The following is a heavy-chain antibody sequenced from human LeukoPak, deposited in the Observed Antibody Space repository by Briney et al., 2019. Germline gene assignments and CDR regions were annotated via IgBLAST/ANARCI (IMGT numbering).Heavy chain of an antibody. CDR3: ACHLSGSYTGSDY. CDR2: IIPILGIA. V-gene: IGHV1-69*04. J-gene: IGHJ4*02. Sequence: SVKVSCKASGGTFSSYAISWVRQAPGQGLEWMGRIIPILGIANYAQKFQGRVTITADKSTSTAYMELSGLRSEDTAVYYCACHLSGSYTGSDYWGQGTLVTVSS. D-gene: IGHD1-26*01. CDR1: GGTFSSYA.